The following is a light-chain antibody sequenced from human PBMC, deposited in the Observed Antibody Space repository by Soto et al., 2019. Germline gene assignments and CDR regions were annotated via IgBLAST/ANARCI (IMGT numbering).Light chain of an antibody. V-gene: IGKV3-15*01. Sequence: EIVMTQSPATLSVSPGERATLSCRASQSVSSNLAWYQQKPGQAPRLIIYGASTRATGIPARFSGSGSGTEFTLTISRLEPEDFAVYYCQQYGSSGTFGQGTKVDIK. J-gene: IGKJ1*01. CDR1: QSVSSN. CDR2: GAS. CDR3: QQYGSSGT.